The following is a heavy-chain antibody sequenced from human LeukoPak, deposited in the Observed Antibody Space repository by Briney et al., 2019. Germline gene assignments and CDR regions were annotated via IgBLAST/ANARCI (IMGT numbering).Heavy chain of an antibody. D-gene: IGHD3-16*01. CDR1: GFTFSSYG. CDR3: RRFVSRKYGRGDS. J-gene: IGHJ4*02. Sequence: PGGSLRLSCAASGFTFSSYGMHWVRQAPGKGLEGVAFIRYDGSNKYYADTVKGRFTISRDNAKNTLDLQMNSLRAGETCVCFGRRFVSRKYGRGDSWGQGTLVTVSS. CDR2: IRYDGSNK. V-gene: IGHV3-30*02.